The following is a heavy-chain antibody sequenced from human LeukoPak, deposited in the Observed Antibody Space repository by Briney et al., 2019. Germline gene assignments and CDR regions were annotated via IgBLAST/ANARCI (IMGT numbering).Heavy chain of an antibody. CDR2: IYHSGST. CDR1: GYSISSGYY. CDR3: ARVDGSPDY. J-gene: IGHJ4*02. Sequence: SETLSLTCTVSGYSISSGYYWGWIRQPPGKGLEWIGSIYHSGSTYYNPSLKSRVTISVDTSKNQFSLKLSSVTAADTAVYYCARVDGSPDYWGQGTLVTVFS. V-gene: IGHV4-38-2*02. D-gene: IGHD2-15*01.